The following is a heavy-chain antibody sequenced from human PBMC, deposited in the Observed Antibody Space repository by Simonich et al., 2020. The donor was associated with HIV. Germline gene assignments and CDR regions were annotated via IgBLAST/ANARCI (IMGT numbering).Heavy chain of an antibody. D-gene: IGHD3-10*01. J-gene: IGHJ4*02. CDR3: ATDLTSRDYYGSGSYLDY. CDR1: GYTLTELS. Sequence: QVQLVQSGAEVKKPGASVKVSCKVSGYTLTELSMHWVRQAPGKGLGCIGGFDPEDGETIYAQKFQGRVTMTEDTATDTAYMELSSLRSDDTAVYYCATDLTSRDYYGSGSYLDYWGQGTLVTVSS. V-gene: IGHV1-24*01. CDR2: FDPEDGET.